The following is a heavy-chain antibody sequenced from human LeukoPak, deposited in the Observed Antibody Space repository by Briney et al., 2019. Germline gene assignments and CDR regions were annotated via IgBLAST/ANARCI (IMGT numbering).Heavy chain of an antibody. J-gene: IGHJ6*02. Sequence: GGSLRLSCAASGFTLSSYSMNWVRQAPGKGLEWVSSISSSSSYIYYADSVKGRFTISRDNAKNSLYLQMNSLRAEDTAVYYCARDRCSSTSCSLYYYYYGMDVWGQGTTVTVSS. CDR3: ARDRCSSTSCSLYYYYYGMDV. CDR1: GFTLSSYS. CDR2: ISSSSSYI. D-gene: IGHD2-2*01. V-gene: IGHV3-21*01.